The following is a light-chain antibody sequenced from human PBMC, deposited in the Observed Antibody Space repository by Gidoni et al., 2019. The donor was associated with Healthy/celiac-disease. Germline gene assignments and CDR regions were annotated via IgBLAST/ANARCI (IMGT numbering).Light chain of an antibody. V-gene: IGKV3-15*01. J-gene: IGKJ4*01. CDR2: GAS. CDR1: QGISNY. CDR3: QQYNNLPLT. Sequence: PATLSVSAGDRATLSCQASQGISNYLAWYQQKPGKAPKLLIYGASTRATGIPARFSGSGSGTEFTLTISSLQSEDFAVYYCQQYNNLPLTFGGGTKVEIK.